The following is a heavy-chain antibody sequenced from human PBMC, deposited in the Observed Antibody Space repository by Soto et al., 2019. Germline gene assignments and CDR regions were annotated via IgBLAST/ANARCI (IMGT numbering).Heavy chain of an antibody. J-gene: IGHJ6*02. D-gene: IGHD2-2*02. CDR3: TRVPVVPAAIFGFYYYYGMDV. CDR1: GFTFGDYA. V-gene: IGHV3-49*04. Sequence: GVLRLSCTASGFTFGDYAMSWVRQAPGKGLEWVGFIRSKTYDGTTEYAASVKGRFTISRDDSKSIAYLQMNSLKTEDTAMYYCTRVPVVPAAIFGFYYYYGMDVWGQGTTVTVSS. CDR2: IRSKTYDGTT.